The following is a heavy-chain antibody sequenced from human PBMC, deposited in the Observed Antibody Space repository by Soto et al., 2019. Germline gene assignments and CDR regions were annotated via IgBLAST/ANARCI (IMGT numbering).Heavy chain of an antibody. V-gene: IGHV1-18*01. CDR3: ARDLRPPPYYYDSSGSHYYFDY. Sequence: QVQLVQSGAEVKRPGASVKVSCKASGYTFTSYGISWVRQAPGQGLEWMGWISAYNVNTNYAQKLQGRVTMTTDTSTSTAYMELRSLRSDDTAVYYCARDLRPPPYYYDSSGSHYYFDYWGQGTLVTVSS. D-gene: IGHD3-22*01. J-gene: IGHJ4*02. CDR2: ISAYNVNT. CDR1: GYTFTSYG.